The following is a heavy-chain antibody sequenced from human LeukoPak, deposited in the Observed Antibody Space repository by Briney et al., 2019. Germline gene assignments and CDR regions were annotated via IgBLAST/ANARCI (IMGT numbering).Heavy chain of an antibody. CDR1: GYTFTSYG. V-gene: IGHV1-18*01. J-gene: IGHJ4*02. D-gene: IGHD3-22*01. CDR2: ISAYNGNT. Sequence: ASVKVSCKASGYTFTSYGISWVRRAPGQGLEWMGWISAYNGNTNYAQKLQGRVTMTTDTSTSTAYMELRSLRSDDTAVYYCARHYDSSGYFEPDYWGQGTLVTVSS. CDR3: ARHYDSSGYFEPDY.